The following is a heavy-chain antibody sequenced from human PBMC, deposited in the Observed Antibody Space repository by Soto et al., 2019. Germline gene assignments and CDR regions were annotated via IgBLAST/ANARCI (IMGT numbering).Heavy chain of an antibody. D-gene: IGHD6-19*01. CDR2: ISGSGGST. V-gene: IGHV3-23*01. CDR1: GFTFSSYA. CDR3: AKRAEIAVATWDFDY. J-gene: IGHJ4*02. Sequence: EVQLLESGGGLVQPGGSLRLSCAASGFTFSSYAMSWVRQAPGKGLEWVSAISGSGGSTYYADSVKGRFTISRDNSKNQLKLQMNSLRAEGTAVYYWAKRAEIAVATWDFDYWGQGTLVTVSS.